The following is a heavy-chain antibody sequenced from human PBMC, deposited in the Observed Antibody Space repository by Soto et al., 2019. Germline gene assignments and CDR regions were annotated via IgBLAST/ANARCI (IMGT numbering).Heavy chain of an antibody. CDR1: GGTFSKSG. CDR3: ARIKRGDFWSGYQSPWYYGMDV. V-gene: IGHV1-69*01. D-gene: IGHD3-3*01. J-gene: IGHJ6*02. CDR2: IMPTSGRP. Sequence: QVQLVQSGAEVKKPGSSVKVSCKASGGTFSKSGISWVRQAPGQGLECMGVIMPTSGRPDYAQKFQGRVIITADESTSTAYMELSGLTSEDTAVYYCARIKRGDFWSGYQSPWYYGMDVWGQGTTVTVSS.